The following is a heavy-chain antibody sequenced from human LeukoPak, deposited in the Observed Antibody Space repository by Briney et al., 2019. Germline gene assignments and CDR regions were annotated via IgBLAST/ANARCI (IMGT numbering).Heavy chain of an antibody. CDR2: IYYSGST. CDR3: ARLIVRWFDP. J-gene: IGHJ5*02. D-gene: IGHD3-16*02. V-gene: IGHV4-61*08. CDR1: GGSISSGGYY. Sequence: PSQTLSLTCTVSGGSISSGGYYWSWIRQPPGKGLEWIGYIYYSGSTNYNPSLKSRVTISVDTSKNQFSLKLSSVTAADTAVYYCARLIVRWFDPRGQGTLVTVSS.